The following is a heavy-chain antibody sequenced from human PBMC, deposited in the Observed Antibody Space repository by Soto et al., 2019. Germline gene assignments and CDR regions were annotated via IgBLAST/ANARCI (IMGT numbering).Heavy chain of an antibody. CDR3: ARGRQPYNWISQAPEYYYGMDV. Sequence: LRLSFAASGFTFSSYAMHWVRQAPGKGLEWVAVISYDGSNKYYADSVKGRFTISRDNSKNTLYLQMNSLRAEDTAVYYCARGRQPYNWISQAPEYYYGMDVWGQGPIVTV. D-gene: IGHD1-20*01. V-gene: IGHV3-30-3*01. J-gene: IGHJ6*02. CDR2: ISYDGSNK. CDR1: GFTFSSYA.